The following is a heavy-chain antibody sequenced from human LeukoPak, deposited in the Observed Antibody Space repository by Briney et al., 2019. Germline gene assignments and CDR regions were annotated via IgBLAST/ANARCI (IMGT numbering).Heavy chain of an antibody. CDR1: GFTFSSYE. J-gene: IGHJ4*02. V-gene: IGHV3-48*03. Sequence: GGSLRLSCAASGFTFSSYEMNWVRQAPGKGLEWVSYISSSGSSIYYADSVKGRFTISRDNGKNSLYLQMNSLRAEDTAVYYCARRYNWNYVFDYWGQGTLVTVSS. D-gene: IGHD1-7*01. CDR2: ISSSGSSI. CDR3: ARRYNWNYVFDY.